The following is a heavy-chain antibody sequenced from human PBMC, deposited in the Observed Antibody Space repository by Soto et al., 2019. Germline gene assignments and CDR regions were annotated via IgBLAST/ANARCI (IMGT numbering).Heavy chain of an antibody. CDR1: GFTFSSYS. CDR2: ISSSSSYI. V-gene: IGHV3-21*01. D-gene: IGHD2-2*01. Sequence: PGGSLRLSCAASGFTFSSYSMNWVRQAPGKGLEWVSSISSSSSYIYYADSVKGRFTISRDNAKNSLYLQMNSLRAEDTAVYYCARDRVGPAASPFDYSGQGILVTVSS. CDR3: ARDRVGPAASPFDY. J-gene: IGHJ4*02.